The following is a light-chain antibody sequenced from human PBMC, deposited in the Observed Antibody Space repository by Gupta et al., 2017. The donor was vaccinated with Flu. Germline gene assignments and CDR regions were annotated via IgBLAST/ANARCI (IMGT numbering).Light chain of an antibody. CDR1: SNDIGGTNY. V-gene: IGLV2-8*01. Sequence: SLTISCTGTSNDIGGTNYVSWYQQQPGKAPKLIIYGVNKRPAGVPDRFSGSRSGNTASLIVSGLQAEDEAYYHCSSYAGSNNYVFGTGTRVTVL. CDR2: GVN. CDR3: SSYAGSNNYV. J-gene: IGLJ1*01.